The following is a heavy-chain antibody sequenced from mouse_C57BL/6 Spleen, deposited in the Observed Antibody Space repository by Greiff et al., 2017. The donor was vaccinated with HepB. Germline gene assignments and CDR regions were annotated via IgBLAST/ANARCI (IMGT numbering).Heavy chain of an antibody. CDR1: GYSFTDYN. CDR3: ARAITSFDD. CDR2: INPNYGTT. V-gene: IGHV1-39*01. D-gene: IGHD2-4*01. J-gene: IGHJ2*01. Sequence: EVQLQQSGPELVKPGASVKISCKASGYSFTDYNMTWVKQSHGQRLEWIGVINPNYGTTSYNQKFKGKATLTVDQSSSTAYMQLNSLTAEDAAVYYGARAITSFDDWGQGTTLTVAT.